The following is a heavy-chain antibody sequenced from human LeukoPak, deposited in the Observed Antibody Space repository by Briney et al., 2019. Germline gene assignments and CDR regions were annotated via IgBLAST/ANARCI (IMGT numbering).Heavy chain of an antibody. CDR1: GGSITSGDYY. V-gene: IGHV4-30-4*01. J-gene: IGHJ5*02. D-gene: IGHD3-22*01. Sequence: SETLSLTCTVSGGSITSGDYYWSWIRQPPGKGLEWIAYMYYSGSTYYNPSLKSRVTMSADTSKNQFSLKLSSVTAAETAVYYCARPYYYDSRIDPWGQGTLVTVSS. CDR3: ARPYYYDSRIDP. CDR2: MYYSGST.